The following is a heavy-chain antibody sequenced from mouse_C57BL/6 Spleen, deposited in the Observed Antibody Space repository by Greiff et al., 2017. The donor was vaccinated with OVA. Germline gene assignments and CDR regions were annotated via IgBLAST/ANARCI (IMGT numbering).Heavy chain of an antibody. CDR2: IYPGSGST. V-gene: IGHV1-55*01. J-gene: IGHJ2*01. CDR3: ARLEGYDYDVDFDY. Sequence: QVQLQQSGAELVKPGASVKMSCKASGYTFTSYWITWVKQRPGQGLEWIGDIYPGSGSTNYNEKFKSKATLTVDTSSSTAYMQLSSLTSEDSAVYYCARLEGYDYDVDFDYWGQGTTLTVSS. CDR1: GYTFTSYW. D-gene: IGHD2-4*01.